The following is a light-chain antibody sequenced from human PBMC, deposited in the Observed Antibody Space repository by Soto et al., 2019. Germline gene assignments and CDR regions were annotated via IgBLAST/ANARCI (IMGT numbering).Light chain of an antibody. CDR3: SSYTSRNTYV. CDR2: DVS. CDR1: NSDVGGYNY. V-gene: IGLV2-14*01. Sequence: QSALTQPASVSGSPGQSITISCTGTNSDVGGYNYVSWYQQQPGKAPKLMIYDVSNRPSGVSDRFSGSKSGNTASLTISGLQAEDEADYHCSSYTSRNTYVFGAGTKLTVL. J-gene: IGLJ1*01.